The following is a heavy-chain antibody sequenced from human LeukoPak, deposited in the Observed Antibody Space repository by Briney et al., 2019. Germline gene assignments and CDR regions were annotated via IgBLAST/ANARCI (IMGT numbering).Heavy chain of an antibody. D-gene: IGHD3-16*01. CDR3: ARYVEVGDYFDY. CDR2: MNPNSGNT. CDR1: GYTFTSYD. Sequence: ASVKVSCKASGYTFTSYDINWVRQATGQGLEWMGWMNPNSGNTGYAQKFQGRVTMTRNTSISTAYMELSSLRSEDTAVYYCARYVEVGDYFDYWGQGTLVTASS. J-gene: IGHJ4*02. V-gene: IGHV1-8*01.